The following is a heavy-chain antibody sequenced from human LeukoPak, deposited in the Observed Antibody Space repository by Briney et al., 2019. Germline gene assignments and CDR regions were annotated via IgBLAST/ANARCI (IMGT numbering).Heavy chain of an antibody. CDR3: AKDAGGGVDY. V-gene: IGHV3-33*06. J-gene: IGHJ4*02. CDR1: GFIFSTYG. Sequence: PGRSLRLSCAASGFIFSTYGIHWVRQAPGKGLEWVAVIWHDGSNKYYADSVKGRFTISRDNSKNTLYLQMNSLRAEDTAVYYCAKDAGGGVDYWGQGTLVTVSS. CDR2: IWHDGSNK.